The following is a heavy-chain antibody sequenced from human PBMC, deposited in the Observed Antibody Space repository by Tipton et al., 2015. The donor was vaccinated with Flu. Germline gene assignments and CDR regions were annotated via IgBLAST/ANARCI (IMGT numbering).Heavy chain of an antibody. CDR2: IYSGGST. J-gene: IGHJ6*02. CDR1: GFTVSSNY. Sequence: SLRLSCAASGFTVSSNYMSWVRQAPGKGLEWVSVIYSGGSTYYADSVKGRFTISRDNSKNTLYLQMNSLRAEDTAVYYCARSNWNDGPYYYYGMDVWGQGTTVTVSS. V-gene: IGHV3-53*01. D-gene: IGHD1-1*01. CDR3: ARSNWNDGPYYYYGMDV.